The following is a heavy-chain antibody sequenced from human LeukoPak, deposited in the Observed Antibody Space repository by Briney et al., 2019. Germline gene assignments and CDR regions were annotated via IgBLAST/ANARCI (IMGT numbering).Heavy chain of an antibody. V-gene: IGHV4-34*01. Sequence: SETLSLTCAVYGGSFSDYYWGWIRQPPGKGLEWVGEINHSGITNYNPSLKSRVRISMDTSRNHFSLKVNSVTAADTAAYYCARGGGRRSTWDTWFDPWGQGTLVTVSS. D-gene: IGHD2/OR15-2a*01. J-gene: IGHJ5*02. CDR2: INHSGIT. CDR3: ARGGGRRSTWDTWFDP. CDR1: GGSFSDYY.